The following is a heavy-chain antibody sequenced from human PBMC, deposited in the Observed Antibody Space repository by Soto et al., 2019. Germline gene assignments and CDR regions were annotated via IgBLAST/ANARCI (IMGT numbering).Heavy chain of an antibody. V-gene: IGHV4-39*01. J-gene: IGHJ5*02. CDR1: GGSISSSSYY. Sequence: SETLSLTCTVSGGSISSSSYYWGWIRQPPGKGLEWIGSIYYSGSTYYNPSLKSRVTISVDTSKNQFSLKLSSVTAADTALYFCARHDNMTLGSQYLDPWGPGTLVTVSS. CDR2: IYYSGST. D-gene: IGHD1-1*01. CDR3: ARHDNMTLGSQYLDP.